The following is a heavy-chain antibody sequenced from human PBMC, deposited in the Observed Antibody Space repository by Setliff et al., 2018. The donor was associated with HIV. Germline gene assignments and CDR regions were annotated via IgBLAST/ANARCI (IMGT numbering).Heavy chain of an antibody. CDR1: GASISGYY. V-gene: IGHV4-59*01. CDR3: ARGVGSNPNWFDP. Sequence: SETLSLTCTVSGASISGYYWSWIRQPPGKGLEWIGFIYYTGTTNYNPSLKTRVTISVDTSKNQFSLKLSSVTAADTAVYYCARGVGSNPNWFDPWGQGTLVTVSS. CDR2: IYYTGTT. D-gene: IGHD1-26*01. J-gene: IGHJ5*02.